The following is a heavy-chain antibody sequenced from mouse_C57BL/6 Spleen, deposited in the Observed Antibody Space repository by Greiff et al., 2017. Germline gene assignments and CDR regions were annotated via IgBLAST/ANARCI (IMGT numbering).Heavy chain of an antibody. CDR3: AMHITTVVSPDY. Sequence: EVKLMESGGGLVKPGGSLKLSCAASGFTFSDYGMHWVRQAPEKGLEWVAYISSGSSTIYYADTVKGRFTISRDNAKNTLFLQMTSLRSEDTAMXYCAMHITTVVSPDYWGQGTTLTVSS. D-gene: IGHD1-1*01. CDR1: GFTFSDYG. J-gene: IGHJ2*01. CDR2: ISSGSSTI. V-gene: IGHV5-17*01.